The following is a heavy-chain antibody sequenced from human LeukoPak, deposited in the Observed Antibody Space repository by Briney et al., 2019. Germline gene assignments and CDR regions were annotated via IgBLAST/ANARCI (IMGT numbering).Heavy chain of an antibody. D-gene: IGHD3-10*01. J-gene: IGHJ5*02. CDR3: ATHSDFGSGSYRWFDP. V-gene: IGHV3-23*01. CDR2: TSDSGGST. Sequence: GGSLRLSCAASGFTFRSYAMSWVRQAPGKGLEWVSTTSDSGGSTYYADSVKGRFTIPRDNFKNTLYLQMNSLRADDTAVYYCATHSDFGSGSYRWFDPWGQGTLVIVSS. CDR1: GFTFRSYA.